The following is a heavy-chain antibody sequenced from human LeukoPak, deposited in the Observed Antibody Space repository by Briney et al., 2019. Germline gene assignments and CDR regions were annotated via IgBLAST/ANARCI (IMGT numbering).Heavy chain of an antibody. D-gene: IGHD3-22*01. CDR3: ARAYYDSSGYYGAFDI. Sequence: SETLSLTCAVYGGSFSGYYLSWIRQPPGKGLEWIGEINHSGSTNYNPSLKSRVTISVDTSKNQFSLKLSSVTAADTAVYYCARAYYDSSGYYGAFDIWGQGTMVTVSS. V-gene: IGHV4-34*01. J-gene: IGHJ3*02. CDR2: INHSGST. CDR1: GGSFSGYY.